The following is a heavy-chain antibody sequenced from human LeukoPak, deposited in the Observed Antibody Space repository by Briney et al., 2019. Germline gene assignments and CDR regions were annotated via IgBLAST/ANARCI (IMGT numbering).Heavy chain of an antibody. CDR2: ISGSGGST. V-gene: IGHV3-23*01. CDR1: GFTFSNYA. D-gene: IGHD6-19*01. Sequence: GGSLRLSCAASGFTFSNYAMSWVRQAPGKGLEWVSTISGSGGSTYYADSVKGRFTISRDNSKNTLYLQMNSPRAEDTAVYYCAAYQGGWYYYYGMDVWGQGTTVTVSS. J-gene: IGHJ6*02. CDR3: AAYQGGWYYYYGMDV.